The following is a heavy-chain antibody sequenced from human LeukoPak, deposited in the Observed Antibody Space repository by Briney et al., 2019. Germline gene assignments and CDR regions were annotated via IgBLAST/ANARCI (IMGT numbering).Heavy chain of an antibody. CDR1: GIPFSSYG. J-gene: IGHJ6*02. Sequence: PGGSLRLSCAASGIPFSSYGMHWVRQAPGKGLEWVAVIWYDGSKKYYADFVKGQFTISRDNSKNTLSLQMSSLRVEDTAVYYCARWNQGHGLDVWGQGTTVTVSS. V-gene: IGHV3-33*01. CDR2: IWYDGSKK. D-gene: IGHD4-23*01. CDR3: ARWNQGHGLDV.